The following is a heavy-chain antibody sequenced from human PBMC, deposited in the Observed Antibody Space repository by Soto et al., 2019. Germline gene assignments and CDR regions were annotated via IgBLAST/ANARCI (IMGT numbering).Heavy chain of an antibody. Sequence: QLQLQESGPGLVKPSETLSLTCTVSGGSISSSNYYWGWIRQPPGKGLAWIGTIIYNGNTYYNPSLKIRITISVDTAQNHLSMNLTSMTAAGTAVYYCARHSWGPNLPFDYWCQGTPVTVSS. D-gene: IGHD3-16*01. J-gene: IGHJ4*02. V-gene: IGHV4-39*01. CDR1: GGSISSSNYY. CDR3: ARHSWGPNLPFDY. CDR2: IIYNGNT.